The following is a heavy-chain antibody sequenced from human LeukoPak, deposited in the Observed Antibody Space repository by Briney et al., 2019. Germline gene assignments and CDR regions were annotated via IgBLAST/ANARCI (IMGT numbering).Heavy chain of an antibody. J-gene: IGHJ3*02. D-gene: IGHD6-13*01. CDR1: GFTFSSYG. V-gene: IGHV1-46*01. Sequence: GGSLRLSCAASGFTFSSYGMHWVRQAPGQGLEWMGIINPSGGSTSYAQKFQGRVTMTRDTSTSTVYMELSSLRSEDTAVYYCARDRLRIAAAGSPGDAFDIWGQGTMVTVSS. CDR2: INPSGGST. CDR3: ARDRLRIAAAGSPGDAFDI.